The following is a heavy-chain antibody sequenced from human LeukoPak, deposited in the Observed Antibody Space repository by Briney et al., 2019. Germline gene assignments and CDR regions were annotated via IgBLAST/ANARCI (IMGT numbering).Heavy chain of an antibody. CDR1: GYTFTSYD. D-gene: IGHD3-16*01. J-gene: IGHJ3*02. CDR2: MNPNSGNT. CDR3: ATAGGEI. Sequence: ASVKVSCKASGYTFTSYDINWVRQATGQGLEWMGWMNPNSGNTGYAQKFQGRVTLTEDTSTETAYMELSSLRSEDTGVYYCATAGGEIWGQGTMVTVSS. V-gene: IGHV1-8*02.